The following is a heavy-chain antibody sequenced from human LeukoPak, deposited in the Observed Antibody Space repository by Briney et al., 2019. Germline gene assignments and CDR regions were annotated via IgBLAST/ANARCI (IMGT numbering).Heavy chain of an antibody. Sequence: SETLSLTCTVSGGCISSYYWSWIRQPPGKGLECIGYIYYSGSTKYNPSLKSRVTISVDTSKNQFSLRLSSVTAADTAVYYCARVMGSSPLLNFDYWGQGTLVTVSS. V-gene: IGHV4-59*01. CDR2: IYYSGST. CDR3: ARVMGSSPLLNFDY. J-gene: IGHJ4*02. D-gene: IGHD6-6*01. CDR1: GGCISSYY.